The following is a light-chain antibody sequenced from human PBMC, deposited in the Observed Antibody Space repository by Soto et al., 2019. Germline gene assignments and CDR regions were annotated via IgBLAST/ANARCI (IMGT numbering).Light chain of an antibody. CDR3: QQVNNYPLT. CDR1: QGLSSY. Sequence: IQFTQSPSSLSASVGDRVTITCRASQGLSSYLAWYQQKPRKAPKLLIYAASTLQTGVPSRFRGSESGTDFTLTISSLQPEDFATYYCQQVNNYPLTFGGGTKVDI. V-gene: IGKV1-9*01. CDR2: AAS. J-gene: IGKJ4*01.